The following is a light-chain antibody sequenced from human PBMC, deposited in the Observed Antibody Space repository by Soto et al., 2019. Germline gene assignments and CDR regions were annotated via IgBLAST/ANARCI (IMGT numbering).Light chain of an antibody. Sequence: EIVLTQSPATLSLSAGDRATLSCRASQSVGSYLACYQQKPGKTPRPLIYDTSSGATGIPARFSGSGSGTDFALTISSLEPEDSAVYYCQQRTNWPWTFGQGTKVDIK. J-gene: IGKJ1*01. CDR1: QSVGSY. V-gene: IGKV3-11*01. CDR2: DTS. CDR3: QQRTNWPWT.